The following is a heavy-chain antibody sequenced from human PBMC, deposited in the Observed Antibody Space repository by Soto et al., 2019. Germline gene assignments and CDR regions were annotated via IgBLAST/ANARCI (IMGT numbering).Heavy chain of an antibody. V-gene: IGHV5-10-1*01. Sequence: PGESLKLSCQCSGYSFTTYLITWVRQMPGKGLEWMGRIDPSDSYTNYSPSFEGHVTISADKSSSTAYLQWSSLQASDTAIYYCARRYSDSRTDYWGQGTLVTVSS. CDR1: GYSFTTYL. CDR3: ARRYSDSRTDY. J-gene: IGHJ4*02. CDR2: IDPSDSYT. D-gene: IGHD3-9*01.